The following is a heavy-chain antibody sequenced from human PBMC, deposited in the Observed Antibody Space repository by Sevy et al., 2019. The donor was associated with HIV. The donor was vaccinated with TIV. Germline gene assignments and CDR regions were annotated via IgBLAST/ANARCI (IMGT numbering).Heavy chain of an antibody. CDR3: AKVQRITMVRGSPYYGMDV. J-gene: IGHJ6*02. Sequence: GGSLRLSCAASGFTFSSYAMSWVRQAPGKGLEWVSAISGSGGSTYYADPVKGRFTISRDNSKNTLYLQMKSLRAEDTAVYDCAKVQRITMVRGSPYYGMDVWGQGTTGTVSS. D-gene: IGHD3-10*01. CDR2: ISGSGGST. V-gene: IGHV3-23*01. CDR1: GFTFSSYA.